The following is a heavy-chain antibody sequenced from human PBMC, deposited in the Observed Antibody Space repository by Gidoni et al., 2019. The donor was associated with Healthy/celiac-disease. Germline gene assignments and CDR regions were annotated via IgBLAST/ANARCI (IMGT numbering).Heavy chain of an antibody. J-gene: IGHJ5*02. V-gene: IGHV1-18*01. D-gene: IGHD6-6*01. Sequence: LLGRVTMTTDTSTSTAYMELRSLRSDDTAVYYCARVWRQLVGNWFDPWGQGTLVTVSS. CDR3: ARVWRQLVGNWFDP.